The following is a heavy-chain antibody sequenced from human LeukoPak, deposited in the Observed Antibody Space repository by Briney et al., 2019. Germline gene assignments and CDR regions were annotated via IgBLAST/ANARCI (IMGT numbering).Heavy chain of an antibody. CDR2: ISGSGGST. CDR1: GFTFSSYA. J-gene: IGHJ4*02. D-gene: IGHD5-18*01. Sequence: PGGSLRLSCAASGFTFSSYAMSWVRQAPGKGLEWVAAISGSGGSTYYADSVKGRFTVSRDNSKNTLYLQVNSLRAEDTAVYYCPTGNGYSYGRYYFDYWSQGTLVTVSS. V-gene: IGHV3-23*01. CDR3: PTGNGYSYGRYYFDY.